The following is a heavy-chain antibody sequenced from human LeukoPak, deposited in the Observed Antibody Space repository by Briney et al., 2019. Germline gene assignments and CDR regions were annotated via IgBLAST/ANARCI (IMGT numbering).Heavy chain of an antibody. CDR2: IIPIFGIT. CDR1: GGTFSSYA. J-gene: IGHJ4*02. V-gene: IGHV1-69*04. D-gene: IGHD3-9*01. Sequence: GASVKVSCKASGGTFSSYAITWVRLAPGQGLEWMGRIIPIFGITNYAQKFQGRVTITADKSTSTAYMELSSLRSEDTAVYYCARDPDTDWYTDYWGKGTLVTVSS. CDR3: ARDPDTDWYTDY.